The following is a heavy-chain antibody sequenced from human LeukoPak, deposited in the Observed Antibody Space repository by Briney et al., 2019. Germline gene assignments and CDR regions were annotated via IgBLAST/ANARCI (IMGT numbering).Heavy chain of an antibody. CDR1: GFTFRSNW. D-gene: IGHD3-9*01. J-gene: IGHJ3*02. Sequence: GGSLRLSCAASGFTFRSNWMSWVRQAPGKGLEWVANIKQDGSEKYYVDSVKGRFTISRDNAKNSLYLQMNSLRAEDTAVYYCAGGRYFDWLYAFDIWGQGTMVTVSS. CDR3: AGGRYFDWLYAFDI. CDR2: IKQDGSEK. V-gene: IGHV3-7*04.